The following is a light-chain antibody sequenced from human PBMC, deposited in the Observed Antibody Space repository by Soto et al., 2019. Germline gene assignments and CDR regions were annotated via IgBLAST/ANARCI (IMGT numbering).Light chain of an antibody. CDR3: HQCYFYWT. J-gene: IGKJ1*01. Sequence: DIQMTQSPSTLPAFVGDRVTITCRASQTIGNWLAWYQQKPGKVPKLLIYNVSSLESGVPSRFSGSGSGTEFTLTISSLQSDDFSTYYCHQCYFYWTIGQGTKVEI. CDR2: NVS. V-gene: IGKV1-5*03. CDR1: QTIGNW.